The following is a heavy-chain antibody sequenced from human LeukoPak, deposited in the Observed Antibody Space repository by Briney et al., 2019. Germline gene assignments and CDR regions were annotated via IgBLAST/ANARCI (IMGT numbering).Heavy chain of an antibody. CDR2: ISSSGRNI. Sequence: PGGSLRLSCVASGFTFSSYSMNWVRQAPGKGLEWVSYISSSGRNIYYADSVKGRFTISRDNAKNSLYLQMNGLRAEDTAVYYCARESGEGSGSADGFDIWGQGTMVTVSS. V-gene: IGHV3-48*03. CDR1: GFTFSSYS. CDR3: ARESGEGSGSADGFDI. J-gene: IGHJ3*02. D-gene: IGHD3-10*01.